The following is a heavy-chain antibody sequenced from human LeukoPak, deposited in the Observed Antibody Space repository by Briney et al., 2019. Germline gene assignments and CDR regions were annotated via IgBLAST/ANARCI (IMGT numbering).Heavy chain of an antibody. Sequence: GASVKVSCKASGYTFTSYYMHWVRQAPGQGLEWMGIINPSGGDTSYAQKFQGRVTITADKSTSTAYTELSSLRSEDTAVYYCARDSSGSSPNFDYWGQGTLVTVSS. V-gene: IGHV1-46*01. CDR3: ARDSSGSSPNFDY. J-gene: IGHJ4*02. CDR1: GYTFTSYY. CDR2: INPSGGDT. D-gene: IGHD1-26*01.